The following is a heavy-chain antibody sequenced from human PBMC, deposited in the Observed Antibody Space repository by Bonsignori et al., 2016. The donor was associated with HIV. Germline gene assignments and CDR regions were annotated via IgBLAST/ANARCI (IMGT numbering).Heavy chain of an antibody. Sequence: SETLSLTCAASGYSISSGYYWGWIRQPPGKGLEWIGTIYNSGKTYHNPSLKSRLTISVDTSKNQFSLKLSSVTAAYTAVYYCARLGDFWSGYRDAFDIWGQGTMVTVSS. V-gene: IGHV4-38-2*01. J-gene: IGHJ3*02. CDR1: GYSISSGYY. CDR2: IYNSGKT. D-gene: IGHD3-3*01. CDR3: ARLGDFWSGYRDAFDI.